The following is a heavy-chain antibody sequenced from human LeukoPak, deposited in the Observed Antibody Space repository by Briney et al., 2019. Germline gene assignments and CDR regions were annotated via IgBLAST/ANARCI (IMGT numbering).Heavy chain of an antibody. Sequence: GGSLRLSCAASGFTFSSYEMNWVRQAPGKGLEWVSSISSSSYIYYADSVKGRFTISRDNAKNSLYLQMNSLRAEDTAVYYCARDGGICGGDCYNNWYFDLWGRGTLVTVSS. CDR3: ARDGGICGGDCYNNWYFDL. CDR2: ISSSSYI. V-gene: IGHV3-21*01. J-gene: IGHJ2*01. CDR1: GFTFSSYE. D-gene: IGHD2-21*02.